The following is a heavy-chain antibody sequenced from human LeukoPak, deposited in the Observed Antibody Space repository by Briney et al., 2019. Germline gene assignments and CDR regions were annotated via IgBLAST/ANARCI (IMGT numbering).Heavy chain of an antibody. CDR1: GFSINTYT. J-gene: IGHJ4*02. CDR3: ARADSSGYYHPIN. V-gene: IGHV3-23*01. CDR2: ISGSGGST. Sequence: GGSLRLSCDASGFSINTYTMYWVRQAPGQGLEWVSGISGSGGSTYYGESVKGRFTISRDNSKNTLYLQMNSLRAEDTAVYYCARADSSGYYHPINWGQGTLVTVSS. D-gene: IGHD3-22*01.